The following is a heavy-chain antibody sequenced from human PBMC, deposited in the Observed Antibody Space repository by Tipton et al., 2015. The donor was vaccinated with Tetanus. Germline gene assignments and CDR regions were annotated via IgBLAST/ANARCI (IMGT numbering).Heavy chain of an antibody. V-gene: IGHV6-1*01. J-gene: IGHJ3*02. CDR2: TYYRSSWYT. CDR1: GDSLSGYRVA. D-gene: IGHD1-26*01. CDR3: ARQYGSAFDI. Sequence: GLLKPSQTLSLTCDVSGDSLSGYRVAWNWIRQSPSRGLEWLGRTYYRSSWYTDYAISVRGRITIKPDTSKSQFSQQLNSVTSEDLAVYYCARQYGSAFDIWGRGTVVGVSS.